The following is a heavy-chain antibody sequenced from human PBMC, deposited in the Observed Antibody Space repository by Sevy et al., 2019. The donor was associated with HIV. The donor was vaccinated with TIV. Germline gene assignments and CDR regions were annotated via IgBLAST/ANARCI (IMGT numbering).Heavy chain of an antibody. J-gene: IGHJ4*02. D-gene: IGHD2-21*01. Sequence: ASVKVSCKASGGSLSGYGMNWIRQAPGQGLEWTGGIIPRVGLTNYAQKFKGRVTITADEATNTMYIEVRRLTAEDTGVFYCASVRPCGGDCYFFDSWGQGTLVTVSS. CDR1: GGSLSGYG. CDR2: IIPRVGLT. V-gene: IGHV1-69*10. CDR3: ASVRPCGGDCYFFDS.